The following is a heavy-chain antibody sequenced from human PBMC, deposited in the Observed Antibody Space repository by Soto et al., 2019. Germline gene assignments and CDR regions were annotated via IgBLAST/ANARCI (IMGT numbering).Heavy chain of an antibody. D-gene: IGHD3-9*01. Sequence: GGSLRLSCAASGFTISSYWITWGRQAQGTGQERVANIKQDGSEKEYVYSGKGRFTISRDNAKNSLYLQMNRLRAEDTAVYYCARDFLNYDFLTASSSPQSLGVWGQGTTVTVSS. CDR3: ARDFLNYDFLTASSSPQSLGV. CDR1: GFTISSYW. V-gene: IGHV3-7*01. CDR2: IKQDGSEK. J-gene: IGHJ6*02.